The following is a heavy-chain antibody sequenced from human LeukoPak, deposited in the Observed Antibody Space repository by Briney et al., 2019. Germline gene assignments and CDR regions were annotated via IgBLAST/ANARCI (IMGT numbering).Heavy chain of an antibody. Sequence: SQTLSLTCTVSGGSISSGSYYWSWIRQPAGKGLEWIGRIYTSGSTNYNPSLKSRVTISVDTSKNQFSLKLSSVTAADTAVYYCAESPGGTYYDILPNYWGQGTLVTVST. CDR3: AESPGGTYYDILPNY. J-gene: IGHJ4*02. D-gene: IGHD3-9*01. V-gene: IGHV4-61*02. CDR1: GGSISSGSYY. CDR2: IYTSGST.